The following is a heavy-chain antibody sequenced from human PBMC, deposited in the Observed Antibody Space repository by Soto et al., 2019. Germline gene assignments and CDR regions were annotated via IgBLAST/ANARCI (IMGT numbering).Heavy chain of an antibody. Sequence: PGGSLRFSCAASGFTFSSYAMSWVRQAPGKGLEWVSAISGSGGSTYYADSVKGRFTIFRDNSKNTLYLQMNSLRAEDTAVYYCAKVGYSSSSGYGDSEYFDYWGQGTLVTVSS. CDR3: AKVGYSSSSGYGDSEYFDY. D-gene: IGHD6-6*01. J-gene: IGHJ4*02. V-gene: IGHV3-23*01. CDR2: ISGSGGST. CDR1: GFTFSSYA.